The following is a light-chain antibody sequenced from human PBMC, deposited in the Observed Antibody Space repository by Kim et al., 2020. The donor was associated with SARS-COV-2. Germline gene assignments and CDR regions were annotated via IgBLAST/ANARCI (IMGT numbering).Light chain of an antibody. V-gene: IGLV3-19*01. J-gene: IGLJ2*01. CDR3: NSRDSSGNHVV. CDR1: SLRSYY. Sequence: ALGQTGRITCQGDSLRSYYASWYQQKPGQAPVVVIYGKNNRPSRIPDRFSGSSSGNTASLTITGAQAEDEADYYCNSRDSSGNHVVFGGGTQLTVL. CDR2: GKN.